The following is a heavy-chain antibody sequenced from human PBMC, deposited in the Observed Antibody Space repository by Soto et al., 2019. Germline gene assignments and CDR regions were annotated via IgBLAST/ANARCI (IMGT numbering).Heavy chain of an antibody. V-gene: IGHV3-23*01. CDR1: GFVFTTYA. Sequence: EVQLLETGGGLVQPGGSLSLSCATSGFVFTTYAMNWVRQAPGKGLEWVSAISSSGESTFYAESVRGRFTISRDNSLNTLYPQMRSLRPEDTAVYYCAHPRGYGVFDAVDIWGQGTMVTVSS. D-gene: IGHD4-17*01. CDR3: AHPRGYGVFDAVDI. CDR2: ISSSGEST. J-gene: IGHJ3*02.